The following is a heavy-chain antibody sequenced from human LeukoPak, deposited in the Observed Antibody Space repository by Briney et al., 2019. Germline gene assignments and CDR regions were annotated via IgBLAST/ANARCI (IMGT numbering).Heavy chain of an antibody. CDR3: SGRVYYDFWSGYFSDYYYYYMDV. CDR2: ISSSSSYI. Sequence: PGGSLRLSCAASGFTFSSYSMNWVRQAPGKGLEWVSSISSSSSYIYYADSVKGRFTISRDNAKNSLCLQMNSLRAEDTAVYYCSGRVYYDFWSGYFSDYYYYYMDVWGKGTTVTVSS. V-gene: IGHV3-21*01. J-gene: IGHJ6*03. CDR1: GFTFSSYS. D-gene: IGHD3-3*01.